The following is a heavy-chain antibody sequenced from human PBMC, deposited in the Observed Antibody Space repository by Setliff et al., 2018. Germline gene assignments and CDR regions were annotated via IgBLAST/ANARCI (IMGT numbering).Heavy chain of an antibody. Sequence: SVKVSCKASGGTFSSYAISWVRQAPGQGLEWMGKIIPIFGTANYAQKFQGRVTIIADKSTSTAYMELSSLRSEGTAVYYCARGWGVITIFGMDYYMDVWGKGTTGT. CDR3: ARGWGVITIFGMDYYMDV. CDR1: GGTFSSYA. J-gene: IGHJ6*03. V-gene: IGHV1-69*06. D-gene: IGHD3-3*01. CDR2: IIPIFGTA.